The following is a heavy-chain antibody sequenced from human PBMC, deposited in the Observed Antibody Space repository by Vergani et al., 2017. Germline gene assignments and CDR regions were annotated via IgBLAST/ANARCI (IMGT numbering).Heavy chain of an antibody. J-gene: IGHJ4*02. CDR1: GGSISSYY. D-gene: IGHD5-12*01. V-gene: IGHV4-59*05. Sequence: QVQLQESGPGLVKPSETLSLTCTVSGGSISSYYWSWIRQPPGKGLEWIGSIYYSGSTYYNPSLKSRVTISVDTSKNQFSLKLSSVTAADTAVYYCATRNSGYDWAFDYWGQGTLVTVSS. CDR2: IYYSGST. CDR3: ATRNSGYDWAFDY.